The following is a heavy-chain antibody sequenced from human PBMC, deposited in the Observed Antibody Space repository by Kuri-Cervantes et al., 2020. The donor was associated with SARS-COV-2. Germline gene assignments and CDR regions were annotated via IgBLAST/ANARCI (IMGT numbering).Heavy chain of an antibody. CDR1: GGSISSYY. CDR3: ARHVPDWLLNWFDP. D-gene: IGHD3-9*01. J-gene: IGHJ5*02. V-gene: IGHV4-59*08. Sequence: GSLRLSCTVSGGSISSYYWSWIRQPPGKGLGWIGYIYYSGSTNYNPSLKSRVTISVDTSKNQFSLKLSSVTAADTAVYYCARHVPDWLLNWFDPWGQGTLVTVSS. CDR2: IYYSGST.